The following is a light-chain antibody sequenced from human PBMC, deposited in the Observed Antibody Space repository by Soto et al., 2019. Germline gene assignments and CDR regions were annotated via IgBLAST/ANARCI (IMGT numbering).Light chain of an antibody. CDR1: QDISNF. CDR2: AAS. CDR3: QKYSSVPV. J-gene: IGKJ3*01. Sequence: DIQMTQSPTSLSASVGDRVTITCRASQDISNFVAWYQQKPGKAPKLLIYAASTLQSGVPSRFSGSGSGPDFTRTLYTLQPEDVAMSSCQKYSSVPVFGPGTKVEVK. V-gene: IGKV1-27*01.